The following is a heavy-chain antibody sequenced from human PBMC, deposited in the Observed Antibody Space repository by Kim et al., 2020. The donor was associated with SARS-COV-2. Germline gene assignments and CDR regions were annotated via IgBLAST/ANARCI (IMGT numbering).Heavy chain of an antibody. Sequence: SETLSLTCAVYVGSFSGYYWSWIRQPPGKGLEWIGEINHSGSTNYNPSLESRVTISVDTSKNQFSLKLSSVTAADTAVYYCARGTVTTDSKLVNYSYYGMGVWGQGTTLTASS. CDR3: ARGTVTTDSKLVNYSYYGMGV. V-gene: IGHV4-34*01. CDR1: VGSFSGYY. J-gene: IGHJ6*02. D-gene: IGHD4-17*01. CDR2: INHSGST.